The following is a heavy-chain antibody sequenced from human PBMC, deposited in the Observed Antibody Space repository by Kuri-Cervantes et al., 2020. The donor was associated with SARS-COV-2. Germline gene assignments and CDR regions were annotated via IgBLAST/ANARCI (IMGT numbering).Heavy chain of an antibody. D-gene: IGHD3-3*01. Sequence: GESLKISCAASGFTFRSSGMHRVRQAPGKGLEWVALLSNDGAHEYYADSVKGRFTISRDNFKNTLFLQMNSLRSEDTAMYYCAKGGDFWSGFTYFDSCGPGTLVTVSS. J-gene: IGHJ4*02. V-gene: IGHV3-30*18. CDR1: GFTFRSSG. CDR3: AKGGDFWSGFTYFDS. CDR2: LSNDGAHE.